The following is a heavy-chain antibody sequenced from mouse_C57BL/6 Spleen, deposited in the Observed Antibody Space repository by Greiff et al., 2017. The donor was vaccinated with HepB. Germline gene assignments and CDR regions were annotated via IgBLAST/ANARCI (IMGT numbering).Heavy chain of an antibody. CDR3: ARAAQARGWFAY. Sequence: QVQLKQSGAELVRPGTSVKMSCKASGYTFTNYWIGWAKQRPGHGLEWIGDIYPGGGYTNYNEKFKGKATMTADKSSSTAYMQFSSLTSEDSAIYYCARAAQARGWFAYWGQGTLVTVSA. D-gene: IGHD3-2*02. J-gene: IGHJ3*01. CDR1: GYTFTNYW. CDR2: IYPGGGYT. V-gene: IGHV1-63*01.